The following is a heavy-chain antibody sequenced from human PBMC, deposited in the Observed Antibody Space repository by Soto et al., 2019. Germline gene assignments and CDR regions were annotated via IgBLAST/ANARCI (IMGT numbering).Heavy chain of an antibody. D-gene: IGHD4-17*01. J-gene: IGHJ3*02. V-gene: IGHV5-51*01. CDR2: IYPGDSDT. CDR3: ARPGFYGDSGRGAFDI. Sequence: RGESLKISCKGSGYSFTSYWIGWVRQMPGKGLEWMGIIYPGDSDTIYSPSFQGQVTISADKSISTAYLQWSSLKASDTAMYYCARPGFYGDSGRGAFDIWGQGTTVTVSS. CDR1: GYSFTSYW.